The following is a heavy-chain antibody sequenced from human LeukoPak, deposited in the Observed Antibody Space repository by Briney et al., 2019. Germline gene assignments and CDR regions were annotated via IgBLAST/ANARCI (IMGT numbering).Heavy chain of an antibody. D-gene: IGHD3-22*01. J-gene: IGHJ4*02. CDR3: AKGGYYYDSSGHYDY. Sequence: GGSLRLSCAASGFTFDDYAMHWVRQAPGKGLERVSLISWDGGSTYYADSVKGRFTISRDNSKNSLYLQMNSLRAEDAALYYCAKGGYYYDSSGHYDYWGQGTLVTVSS. V-gene: IGHV3-43D*03. CDR2: ISWDGGST. CDR1: GFTFDDYA.